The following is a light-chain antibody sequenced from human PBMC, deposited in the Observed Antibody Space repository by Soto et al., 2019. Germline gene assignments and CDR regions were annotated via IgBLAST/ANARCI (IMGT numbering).Light chain of an antibody. Sequence: DIQMTQSPSSLSASVGDRVTITCQASPGISSELNWYQQKPGEAPKLLIYGASNLQVGVPSRFSGSRSGSGTHFTFTISALQPEDIGTYYCQQYTSLPYTFGGGTKVEI. CDR1: PGISSE. J-gene: IGKJ4*01. CDR3: QQYTSLPYT. CDR2: GAS. V-gene: IGKV1-33*01.